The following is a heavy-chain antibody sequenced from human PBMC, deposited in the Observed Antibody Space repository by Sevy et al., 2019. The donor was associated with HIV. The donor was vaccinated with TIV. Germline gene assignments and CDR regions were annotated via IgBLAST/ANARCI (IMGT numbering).Heavy chain of an antibody. CDR2: IYHTGST. J-gene: IGHJ4*01. D-gene: IGHD5-18*01. CDR3: ARHAFKHGYRPSYFDS. Sequence: SETLSLTCTVSGGSISAKNYFWGWIRQPPGKGLEWIGSIYHTGSTYHSPSLKSRVGISVDTSKKFFSVKLSSVTAADTAVYFCARHAFKHGYRPSYFDSWSHGTLVTVSS. V-gene: IGHV4-39*01. CDR1: GGSISAKNYF.